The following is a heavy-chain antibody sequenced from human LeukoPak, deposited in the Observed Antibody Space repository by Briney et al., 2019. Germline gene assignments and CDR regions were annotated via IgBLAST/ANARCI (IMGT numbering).Heavy chain of an antibody. J-gene: IGHJ5*02. CDR2: ISYDGSNK. Sequence: AGGSLRLSCAASGFTFSSYAMHWVRQAPGKGLEWVAVISYDGSNKYYADSVKGRFTISRDNSKNTLYLQMNSLRAEDTAVYYCARDFGGSERFNWFDRWGQGTLVTVSS. D-gene: IGHD3-3*01. V-gene: IGHV3-30-3*01. CDR1: GFTFSSYA. CDR3: ARDFGGSERFNWFDR.